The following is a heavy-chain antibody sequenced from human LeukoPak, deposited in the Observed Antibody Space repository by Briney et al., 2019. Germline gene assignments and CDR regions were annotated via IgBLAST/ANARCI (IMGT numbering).Heavy chain of an antibody. V-gene: IGHV3-23*01. CDR2: ISGSGDST. Sequence: GGSLRLSCAASGFTFSTYAVNWVRQAPGKGLEWVSTISGSGDSTYYADSVKGRLTISRDNSKDTLYLQMSSVRVDDTAVYYCARGMKRWPIDYWGQGTLVTVSS. D-gene: IGHD4-17*01. CDR1: GFTFSTYA. CDR3: ARGMKRWPIDY. J-gene: IGHJ4*02.